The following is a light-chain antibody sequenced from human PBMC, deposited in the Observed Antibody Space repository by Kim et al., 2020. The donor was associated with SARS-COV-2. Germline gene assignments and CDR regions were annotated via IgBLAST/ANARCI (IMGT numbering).Light chain of an antibody. CDR3: QQYGTSPLT. Sequence: SPGEEATTSCRARQNEISNYLAWYQQKPGQAPRLLIYGASSRATGVPDRFSGSGSETDFTLTISRLDPEDFAMYYCQQYGTSPLTFGGGTKVDIK. CDR1: QNEISNY. J-gene: IGKJ4*01. V-gene: IGKV3-20*01. CDR2: GAS.